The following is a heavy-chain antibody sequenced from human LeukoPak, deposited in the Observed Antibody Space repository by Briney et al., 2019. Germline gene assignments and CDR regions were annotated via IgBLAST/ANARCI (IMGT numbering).Heavy chain of an antibody. V-gene: IGHV3-30*02. CDR1: GFTFSNFA. Sequence: GGSLRLSCEASGFTFSNFAMHWVRQAPGKGLEWVAFIRYDGSNKYYADSVKGRFTISRDNAKNSLYLQMNSLRVEDTAVYYCARDGASFDYWGQGTLVTVSS. CDR3: ARDGASFDY. CDR2: IRYDGSNK. J-gene: IGHJ4*02.